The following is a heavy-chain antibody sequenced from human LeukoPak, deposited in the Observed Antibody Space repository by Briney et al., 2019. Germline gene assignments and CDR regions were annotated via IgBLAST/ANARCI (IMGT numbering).Heavy chain of an antibody. V-gene: IGHV3-48*04. CDR2: ISSGSETI. J-gene: IGHJ4*02. CDR1: GFSFSSHS. CDR3: ARDRGSITMVRGVNYY. Sequence: GGSLRLSCEASGFSFSSHSMNWVRQAPGKGLEWGSYISSGSETIYYADSVKGRFTISRDNAKNSLFLQMNSLRAEDTTVYYCARDRGSITMVRGVNYYWGQGTLVTVSS. D-gene: IGHD3-10*01.